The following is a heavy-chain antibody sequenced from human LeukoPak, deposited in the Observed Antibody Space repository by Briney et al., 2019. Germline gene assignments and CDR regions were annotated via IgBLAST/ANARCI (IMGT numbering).Heavy chain of an antibody. CDR3: AKNTYYDILTGFYLFDY. J-gene: IGHJ4*02. CDR2: ISGSGGST. CDR1: GFTFSNYA. Sequence: GGSLRLSCAASGFTFSNYAMSWVRQAPGKGLEWVSAISGSGGSTCYADSVKGRFTISRDNSKNTLYLQMNSLRAEDTAVYYCAKNTYYDILTGFYLFDYWGQGTLVTVSS. V-gene: IGHV3-23*01. D-gene: IGHD3-9*01.